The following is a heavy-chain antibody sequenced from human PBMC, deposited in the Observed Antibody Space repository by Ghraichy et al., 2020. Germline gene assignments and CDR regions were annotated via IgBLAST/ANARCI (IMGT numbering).Heavy chain of an antibody. CDR3: ARTDNVVSTILGDFDC. CDR2: MSSSGSHI. Sequence: GGSLRLSCVASGFAFNTYSLSWVRQAPGKGLEWVSSMSSSGSHIYYADSVKGRFTISRDNAASSLYLQMNSLRADDTGVYYCARTDNVVSTILGDFDCWGQGTQVTVSS. V-gene: IGHV3-21*04. D-gene: IGHD5/OR15-5a*01. J-gene: IGHJ4*02. CDR1: GFAFNTYS.